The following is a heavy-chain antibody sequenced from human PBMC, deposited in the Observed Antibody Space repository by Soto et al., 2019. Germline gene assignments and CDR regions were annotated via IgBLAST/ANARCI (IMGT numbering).Heavy chain of an antibody. V-gene: IGHV3-30-3*01. Sequence: GGSLRLSCAASGLTFSSYAMHWVRQAPGKGLEWVAVISYDGSNKYYSDSVKGRFTISRDNSKDTLYLQTNSLRAEDTAVYFCVTGYHSDYSGQGTLVTDSS. CDR1: GLTFSSYA. CDR3: VTGYHSDY. CDR2: ISYDGSNK. D-gene: IGHD5-18*01. J-gene: IGHJ4*02.